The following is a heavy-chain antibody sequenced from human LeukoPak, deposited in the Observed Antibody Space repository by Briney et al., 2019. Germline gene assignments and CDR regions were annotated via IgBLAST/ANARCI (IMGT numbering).Heavy chain of an antibody. J-gene: IGHJ4*02. CDR2: INPNSGGT. Sequence: RASVKVSCKASGYTFTGYYMHWVRQAPGQGLEWMGWINPNSGGTNYAQKFQGRVTMTRDTSISTAYMELSRLRSDDTAVYYCARVGTDRLRFHPFDYWVQGTLVTVSS. D-gene: IGHD3-3*01. CDR1: GYTFTGYY. CDR3: ARVGTDRLRFHPFDY. V-gene: IGHV1-2*02.